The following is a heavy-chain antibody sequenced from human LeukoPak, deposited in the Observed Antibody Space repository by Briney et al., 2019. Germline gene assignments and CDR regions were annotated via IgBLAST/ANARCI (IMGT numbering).Heavy chain of an antibody. CDR2: IYSGGST. CDR1: GFTFSDYY. CDR3: ARDGKSSSSALDY. Sequence: GGSLRLSCAASGFTFSDYYMSWIRQAPGKGLEWVSVIYSGGSTYYADSVKGRFTISRDNSKNTLYLQMNSLRAEDTAVYYCARDGKSSSSALDYWGQGTLVTVSS. V-gene: IGHV3-53*01. D-gene: IGHD6-6*01. J-gene: IGHJ4*02.